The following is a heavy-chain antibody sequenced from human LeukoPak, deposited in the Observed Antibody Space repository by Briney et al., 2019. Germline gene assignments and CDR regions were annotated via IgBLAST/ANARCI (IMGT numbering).Heavy chain of an antibody. CDR1: GYTFTRYG. V-gene: IGHV1-18*01. Sequence: ASVKVSCKASGYTFTRYGISWVRQAPGQGLEWMGWISAYNGNTNYAQKLQGRVTMTTDTSTSTAYMELRSLRSDDTAVYYCARGSSGWLRGHRFAFDIWGQGTMVTVSS. J-gene: IGHJ3*02. CDR3: ARGSSGWLRGHRFAFDI. D-gene: IGHD6-19*01. CDR2: ISAYNGNT.